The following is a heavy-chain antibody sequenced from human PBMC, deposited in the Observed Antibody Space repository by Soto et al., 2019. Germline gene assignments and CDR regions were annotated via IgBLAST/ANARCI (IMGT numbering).Heavy chain of an antibody. Sequence: LSLTCTVSGAFISGYYWSWIRQPAGKGLEWIGRIYTSGSTKYSPSLKSRATMSVDTSKKQFSLKLNSVTAADTAVYYCARESTVAGTDNWFDSWGQGTLVTVSS. CDR1: GAFISGYY. CDR2: IYTSGST. V-gene: IGHV4-4*07. D-gene: IGHD6-13*01. J-gene: IGHJ5*01. CDR3: ARESTVAGTDNWFDS.